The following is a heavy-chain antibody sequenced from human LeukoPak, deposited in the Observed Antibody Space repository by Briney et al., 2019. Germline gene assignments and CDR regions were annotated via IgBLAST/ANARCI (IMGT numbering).Heavy chain of an antibody. Sequence: PSETLSLTCSVSGYSISSGRFWGWIRRPLGKGLEWLGSIYNTGTTYLSPSLKNRLTISVDTSRNQFSLKLTSMTAADTAMYYCAKTSSVAARGPFDIWGLGTVVTVSP. D-gene: IGHD6-6*01. V-gene: IGHV4-38-2*01. CDR1: GYSISSGRF. CDR3: AKTSSVAARGPFDI. J-gene: IGHJ3*02. CDR2: IYNTGTT.